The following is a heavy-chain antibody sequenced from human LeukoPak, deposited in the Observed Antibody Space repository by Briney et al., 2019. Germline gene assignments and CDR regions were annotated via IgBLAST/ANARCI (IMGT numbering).Heavy chain of an antibody. V-gene: IGHV3-48*03. CDR3: ARGVWFGELFGPQAPDY. J-gene: IGHJ4*02. CDR1: GFTFSSYE. D-gene: IGHD3-10*01. CDR2: ISSSGSTI. Sequence: GGSLRLSCAASGFTFSSYEMNWVRQAPGKGLEWVSYISSSGSTIYCADSVKGRFTISRDNAKNSLYLQMNSLRAEDTAVYYCARGVWFGELFGPQAPDYWGQGTLVTVSS.